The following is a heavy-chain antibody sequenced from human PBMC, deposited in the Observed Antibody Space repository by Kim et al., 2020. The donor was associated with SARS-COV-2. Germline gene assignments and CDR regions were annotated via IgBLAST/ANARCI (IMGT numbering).Heavy chain of an antibody. CDR2: IYYSGST. J-gene: IGHJ5*02. Sequence: SETLSLTCTVSGGSVSSSNYYWGWIRQPPGKGLEWIGNIYYSGSTYYNPSLKSRITISVDTSKNQFSLKLSSVTAADTAMYYCATEYYYDSINYSPTWGQGTLVTVSS. CDR3: ATEYYYDSINYSPT. CDR1: GGSVSSSNYY. D-gene: IGHD3-22*01. V-gene: IGHV4-39*01.